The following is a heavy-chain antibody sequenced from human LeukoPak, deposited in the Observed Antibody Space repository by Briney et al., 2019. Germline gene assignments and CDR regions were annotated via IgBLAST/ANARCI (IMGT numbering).Heavy chain of an antibody. V-gene: IGHV3-7*01. CDR3: ARVKDYYDSSGYYFKAFDI. CDR1: GFTFSSYW. CDR2: IKQDGSEK. D-gene: IGHD3-22*01. J-gene: IGHJ3*02. Sequence: PGGSLRLSCAASGFTFSSYWMSWVRQAPGKGLEWVANIKQDGSEKYYVDSVKGRFTISRDNAKNSLYLQMNSLRAEDTAVYYCARVKDYYDSSGYYFKAFDIWGQGTMVTVSS.